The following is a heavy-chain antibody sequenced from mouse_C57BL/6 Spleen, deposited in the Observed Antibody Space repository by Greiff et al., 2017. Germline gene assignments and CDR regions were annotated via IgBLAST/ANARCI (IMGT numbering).Heavy chain of an antibody. CDR3: ARTAQAPWFAY. V-gene: IGHV1-22*01. J-gene: IGHJ3*01. CDR1: GYTFTDYN. D-gene: IGHD3-2*02. CDR2: INPNNGGT. Sequence: VQLQQSGPELVKPGASVKMSCKASGYTFTDYNMHWVKQSHGKSLEWIGYINPNNGGTSYNQKFKGKATLTVNKSSSTAYMELRSLTSEDSSVYYCARTAQAPWFAYWGQGTLVTVSA.